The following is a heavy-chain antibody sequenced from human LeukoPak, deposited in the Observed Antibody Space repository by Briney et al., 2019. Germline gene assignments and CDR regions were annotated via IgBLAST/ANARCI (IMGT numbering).Heavy chain of an antibody. D-gene: IGHD3-10*02. V-gene: IGHV3-33*01. J-gene: IGHJ6*02. CDR3: ARVMFGELTYYYYGMDV. CDR2: IWYDGSNK. Sequence: GRSLRLSCAASGFTISSYGMHWVRQAPGKGLEWVAVIWYDGSNKYYADSVKGRFTISRDNSKNTLYLQMNSLRAEDTAVYYCARVMFGELTYYYYGMDVWGQGTTVTVSS. CDR1: GFTISSYG.